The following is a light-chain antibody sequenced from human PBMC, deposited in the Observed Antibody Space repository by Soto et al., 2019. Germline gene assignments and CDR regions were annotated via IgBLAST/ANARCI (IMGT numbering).Light chain of an antibody. CDR3: SSYTSSNTVV. Sequence: QSALTQPASVSGSPGQSLTISCTGTSSDVRGYNYVSCYQHHPGKAPKLMIYDVSNRPSGVSNRFSGSKSGNTASLTISGLQAEDEADYYCSSYTSSNTVVFGGGTKLTVL. V-gene: IGLV2-14*03. CDR2: DVS. J-gene: IGLJ3*02. CDR1: SSDVRGYNY.